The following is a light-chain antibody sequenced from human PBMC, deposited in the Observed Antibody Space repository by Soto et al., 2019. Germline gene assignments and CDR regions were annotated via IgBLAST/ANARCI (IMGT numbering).Light chain of an antibody. CDR2: DAS. Sequence: TLSLSPGERATLSCRASQSVSSYLAWYQQKTSQATRLLIYDASNRTTGISARFSGSGSGTDFTLSICSLEPDDFSVYYCQQRTNWPLTFGGGTKVDIK. J-gene: IGKJ4*01. CDR1: QSVSSY. V-gene: IGKV3-11*01. CDR3: QQRTNWPLT.